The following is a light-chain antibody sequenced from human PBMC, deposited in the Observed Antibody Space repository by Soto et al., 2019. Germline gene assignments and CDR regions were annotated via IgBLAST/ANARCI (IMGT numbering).Light chain of an antibody. J-gene: IGKJ5*01. CDR2: DAS. CDR3: QQFGDLTFI. V-gene: IGKV1-33*01. CDR1: QDINNY. Sequence: DIELTQSPSFLSASVGDRVSITCQASQDINNYLNWYQQKPGQAPKLLIYDASGLEVGVPSRFSGSGSGTHFTLTISGLQPEDIATYYCQQFGDLTFIFGQGTRLEI.